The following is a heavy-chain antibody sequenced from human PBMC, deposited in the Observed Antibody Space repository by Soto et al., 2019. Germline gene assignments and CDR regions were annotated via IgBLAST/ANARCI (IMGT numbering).Heavy chain of an antibody. CDR1: GGTFSSYT. Sequence: QVQLVQSGAEVKKPGSSVKVSYKASGGTFSSYTISWVRQAPGQGLEWMGRIIPILSIANYAQKFQGRVTITADKSTSTAYMELSSLRSEDTAVYYCARGLHYDSISLDDYWGQGTLVTVSS. CDR2: IIPILSIA. V-gene: IGHV1-69*02. J-gene: IGHJ4*02. CDR3: ARGLHYDSISLDDY. D-gene: IGHD3-22*01.